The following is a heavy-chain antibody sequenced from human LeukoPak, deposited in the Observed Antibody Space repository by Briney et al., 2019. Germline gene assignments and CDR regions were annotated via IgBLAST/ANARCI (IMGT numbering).Heavy chain of an antibody. D-gene: IGHD4-23*01. CDR1: GYSFSDYW. J-gene: IGHJ4*02. CDR3: TGPDYGGNHGGY. Sequence: GESLKISCKGSGYSFSDYWIGWVRQMPGKDLDWMGIIYPGDSDTRYSPSFQGQVTISADKSISTAYPQWSSLKASDTAMYYCTGPDYGGNHGGYWGQGTLVTVSS. CDR2: IYPGDSDT. V-gene: IGHV5-51*01.